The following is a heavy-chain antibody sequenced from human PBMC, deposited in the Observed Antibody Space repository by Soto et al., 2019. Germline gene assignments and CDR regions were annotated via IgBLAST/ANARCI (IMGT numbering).Heavy chain of an antibody. CDR2: MYYGVNT. V-gene: IGHV4-39*01. CDR3: ARAERFGYDFWSGSTSYYNYGMDV. Sequence: SETLSLTCLVSGGSISSSSYSWAWIRQPPGKGLEWIGTMYYGVNTYYNPSLESRVTISVDTPKNQFSLELSSVTAADTAVYYCARAERFGYDFWSGSTSYYNYGMDVWGQGTTVTVSS. CDR1: GGSISSSSYS. J-gene: IGHJ6*02. D-gene: IGHD3-3*01.